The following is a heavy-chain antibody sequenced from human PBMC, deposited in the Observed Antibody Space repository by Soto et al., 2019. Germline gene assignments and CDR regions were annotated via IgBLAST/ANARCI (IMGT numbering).Heavy chain of an antibody. Sequence: PGGSLRLSCAASGFTFSNACMSWVRQAPGKGLEWVGRIKSQTDGGTTDYAAPVKGRLTISRYDSKNTLYLQMNSLKTDDTAVYYCTTINRIQLWTVIGYWCQGTLVTVSS. V-gene: IGHV3-15*01. CDR3: TTINRIQLWTVIGY. J-gene: IGHJ4*02. D-gene: IGHD5-18*01. CDR1: GFTFSNAC. CDR2: IKSQTDGGTT.